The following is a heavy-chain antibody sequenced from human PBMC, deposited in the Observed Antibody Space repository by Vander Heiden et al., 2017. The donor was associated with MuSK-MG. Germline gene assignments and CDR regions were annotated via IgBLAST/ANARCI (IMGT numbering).Heavy chain of an antibody. J-gene: IGHJ4*02. CDR3: ARDRSPAGVATSYYFDY. CDR1: GYTFTSSY. V-gene: IGHV1-46*03. CDR2: INPSGGST. Sequence: QVQLVQSGAEVKKPGASVKVSCTASGYTFTSSYMHRVRQAPGQGLEWMGIINPSGGSTSYAQKFQGRVTMTRDTSTSTVYMELSSLRSEDTAVYYCARDRSPAGVATSYYFDYWGQGTLVTVSS. D-gene: IGHD5-12*01.